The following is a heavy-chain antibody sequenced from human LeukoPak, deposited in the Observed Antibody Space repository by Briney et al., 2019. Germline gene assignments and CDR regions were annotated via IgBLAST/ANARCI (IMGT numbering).Heavy chain of an antibody. CDR2: IKQDGSEK. V-gene: IGHV3-7*03. CDR3: AKTAQLWSYYFDY. D-gene: IGHD5-18*01. Sequence: GGSLRLSCAASGFTFNNYWMSWVRQAPGKGLEWVANIKQDGSEKYYVDSVRGRFTISRDNAKNSLYLQMNSLRAEDTAVYYCAKTAQLWSYYFDYWGQGTLVTVSS. J-gene: IGHJ4*02. CDR1: GFTFNNYW.